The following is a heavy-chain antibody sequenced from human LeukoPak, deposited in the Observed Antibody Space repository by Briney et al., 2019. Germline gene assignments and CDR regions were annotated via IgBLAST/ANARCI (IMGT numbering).Heavy chain of an antibody. J-gene: IGHJ4*02. V-gene: IGHV3-21*01. CDR3: AREGSGVAGHFDY. D-gene: IGHD6-19*01. CDR1: GFTFSSYR. Sequence: GGSLRLSCAASGFTFSSYRVNWVRRAPGKGLEWVSSISSSSSYIYYADSVKGRFTISRDNAKNSLYLQMNSLRAEDTAVYYCAREGSGVAGHFDYWGQGTLV. CDR2: ISSSSSYI.